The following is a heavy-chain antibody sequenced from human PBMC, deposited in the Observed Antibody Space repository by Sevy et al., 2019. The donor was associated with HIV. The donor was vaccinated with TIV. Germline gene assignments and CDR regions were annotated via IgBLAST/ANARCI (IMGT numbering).Heavy chain of an antibody. D-gene: IGHD6-13*01. Sequence: GGSLRLSCAASGFTFSNAWMSWVRQAPGKGLEWIGRIKSKTDGGTTEHAAPVKGRLTISRDDSKNMVYLQMNSLKTEDTAVYYCSTDTLRRHSSTWYDAFDIWGQGTMVTVSS. J-gene: IGHJ3*02. CDR1: GFTFSNAW. CDR2: IKSKTDGGTT. V-gene: IGHV3-15*01. CDR3: STDTLRRHSSTWYDAFDI.